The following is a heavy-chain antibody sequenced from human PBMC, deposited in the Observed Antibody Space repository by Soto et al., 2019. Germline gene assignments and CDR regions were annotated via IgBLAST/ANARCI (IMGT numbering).Heavy chain of an antibody. D-gene: IGHD3-10*01. Sequence: PGGSLRLSCAASGFTFSSYAMHWVRQAPGKGLEWVAVISYDGSNKYYADSVKGRFTISRDNSKNTLYLQMNSLRAEDTAVYYCARDRGNPTYYFDYWGQGTLVTVSS. CDR3: ARDRGNPTYYFDY. V-gene: IGHV3-30-3*01. CDR1: GFTFSSYA. J-gene: IGHJ4*02. CDR2: ISYDGSNK.